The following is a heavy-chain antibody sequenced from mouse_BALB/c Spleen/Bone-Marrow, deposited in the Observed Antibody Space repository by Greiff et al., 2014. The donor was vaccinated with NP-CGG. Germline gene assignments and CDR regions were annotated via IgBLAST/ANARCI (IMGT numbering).Heavy chain of an antibody. Sequence: EVQLVESGPSLVKPSQTLSLTCSVTGDSITSGYWNWIRKFPGNKLEYMGYISYSGSTYYNPSLKSRISITRDTSKNLYYLQLNSVTTKDTATYYCARSGSSGYHYYAVDYWGQGTSVTVSS. J-gene: IGHJ4*01. CDR2: ISYSGST. D-gene: IGHD3-1*01. CDR3: ARSGSSGYHYYAVDY. V-gene: IGHV3-8*02. CDR1: GDSITSGY.